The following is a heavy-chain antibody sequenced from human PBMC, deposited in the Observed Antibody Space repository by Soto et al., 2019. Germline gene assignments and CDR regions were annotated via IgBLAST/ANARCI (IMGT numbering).Heavy chain of an antibody. Sequence: PGGSLRLSCAASGFPFSSYWMHWVRQAPGKGLVWVSRINSDGSSTSYADSVEGRFTISRDNAKNTLYLQMNSLRAEDTAVYYCARETYYYDSSGYALDAFDIWGQGTMVTVSS. CDR2: INSDGSST. CDR1: GFPFSSYW. D-gene: IGHD3-22*01. CDR3: ARETYYYDSSGYALDAFDI. J-gene: IGHJ3*02. V-gene: IGHV3-74*01.